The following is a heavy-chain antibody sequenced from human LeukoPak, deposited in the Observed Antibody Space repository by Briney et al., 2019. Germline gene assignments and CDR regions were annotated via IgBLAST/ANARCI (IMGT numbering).Heavy chain of an antibody. CDR2: INQSGRT. D-gene: IGHD6-13*01. CDR1: GGSISSSSYY. J-gene: IGHJ4*02. V-gene: IGHV4-39*07. CDR3: ASSDPFSSTWNPAYSFDY. Sequence: SETLSLTCTVSGGSISSSSYYWGWIRQPPGEGLEWIGDINQSGRTNYNPSLKSRVIISVDTSKNQFSLTLLSVTAADTAVYYCASSDPFSSTWNPAYSFDYWDQGTLVTVSS.